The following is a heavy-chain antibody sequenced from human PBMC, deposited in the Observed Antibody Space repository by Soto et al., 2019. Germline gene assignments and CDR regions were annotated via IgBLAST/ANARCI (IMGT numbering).Heavy chain of an antibody. J-gene: IGHJ6*02. D-gene: IGHD2-21*01. CDR2: IYYSGST. CDR1: GGSVSIGYYY. CDR3: ASRAITYPYYYYYGMDV. V-gene: IGHV4-61*01. Sequence: KPSETLSLTCTVSGGSVSIGYYYWSWIRQPPGKGLEWIGYIYYSGSTNYNPSLKSRVTISVDTSKNQFSLKLSSVTAADTAVYYCASRAITYPYYYYYGMDVWGQGTTVTVSS.